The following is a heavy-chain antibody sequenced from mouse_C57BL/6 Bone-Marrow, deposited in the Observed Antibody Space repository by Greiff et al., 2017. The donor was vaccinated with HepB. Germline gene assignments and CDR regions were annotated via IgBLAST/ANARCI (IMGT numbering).Heavy chain of an antibody. Sequence: VQLQQPGAELVKPGASVKLSCKASGYTFTSYWMHWVKQRPGQGLEWIGMIHPNSGSTNYNEKFKSKATLTVDKSSSTAYMQLSSLTSEDSAVYYCTRMGTRLYYYDFWGQGTTLTVSS. V-gene: IGHV1-64*01. D-gene: IGHD4-1*01. J-gene: IGHJ2*01. CDR3: TRMGTRLYYYDF. CDR2: IHPNSGST. CDR1: GYTFTSYW.